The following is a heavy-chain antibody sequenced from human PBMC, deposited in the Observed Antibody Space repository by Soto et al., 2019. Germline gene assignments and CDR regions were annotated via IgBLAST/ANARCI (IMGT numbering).Heavy chain of an antibody. V-gene: IGHV3-74*01. Sequence: VGSLRLSCAASGFTFSSYWMHWVRQAPGKGLVWVSRINSDGSSTSYADSVKGRFTISRDNAKNTLYLQMNSLRAEDTAVYYCAREYGDYYYGMDVWGQGTTVTVSS. D-gene: IGHD4-17*01. CDR2: INSDGSST. CDR3: AREYGDYYYGMDV. J-gene: IGHJ6*02. CDR1: GFTFSSYW.